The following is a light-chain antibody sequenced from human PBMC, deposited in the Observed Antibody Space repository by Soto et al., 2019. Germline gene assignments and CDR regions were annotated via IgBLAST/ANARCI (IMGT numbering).Light chain of an antibody. J-gene: IGKJ1*01. CDR2: GAS. CDR1: QSVSSSY. Sequence: EIVLTQSPVTLSLSPGERATLSCRASQSVSSSYLAWYQPKPGQAPRLLIYGASSRATGIPDRFSGSGSGTDFTLTISRLEPEDFAVYYCQQYGRSSWTFGQGTKGDNK. CDR3: QQYGRSSWT. V-gene: IGKV3-20*01.